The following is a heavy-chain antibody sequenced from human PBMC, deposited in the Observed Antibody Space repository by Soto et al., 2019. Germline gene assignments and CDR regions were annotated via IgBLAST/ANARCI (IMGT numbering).Heavy chain of an antibody. CDR1: GDSISSYS. D-gene: IGHD3-10*01. CDR2: IHYNGNT. CDR3: ARGSRYYGSGSPFPDY. Sequence: SSETLSLTSTVSGDSISSYSWSWIRQPPGKGLEWIGNIHYNGNTKYSPSLKSRVTMSVDTSKNQFSLKLSSVTAADTAVYYCARGSRYYGSGSPFPDYWGQGTLVTVSS. J-gene: IGHJ4*02. V-gene: IGHV4-59*01.